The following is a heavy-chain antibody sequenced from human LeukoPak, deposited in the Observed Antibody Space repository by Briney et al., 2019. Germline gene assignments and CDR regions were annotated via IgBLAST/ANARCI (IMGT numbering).Heavy chain of an antibody. V-gene: IGHV1-69*13. CDR1: GGTFSSYA. D-gene: IGHD3-22*01. Sequence: GASVKISCKASGGTFSSYAISWVRQAPGQGLEWMGGIIPIFGTANYAQKFQGRVTITADESTSTAYMELSSLRSEDTAVYYCARYYDSSGYPPRAFDIWGQGTMVTVSS. J-gene: IGHJ3*02. CDR2: IIPIFGTA. CDR3: ARYYDSSGYPPRAFDI.